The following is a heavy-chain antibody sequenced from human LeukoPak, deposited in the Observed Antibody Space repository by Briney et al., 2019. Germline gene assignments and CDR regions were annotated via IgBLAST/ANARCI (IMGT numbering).Heavy chain of an antibody. J-gene: IGHJ5*02. Sequence: SVKVSCNASGDIFNSYSVSWVRQAPGQGLEWMGGIIPIFGSTNYAQKLQGRVTITTDQSTRTAYMELNSLSSDDTAVYYCARELWFDPWGQGTLVTVSS. V-gene: IGHV1-69*05. CDR3: ARELWFDP. CDR1: GDIFNSYS. CDR2: IIPIFGST.